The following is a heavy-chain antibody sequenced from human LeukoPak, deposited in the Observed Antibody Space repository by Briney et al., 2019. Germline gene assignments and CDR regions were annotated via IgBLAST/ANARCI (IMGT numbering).Heavy chain of an antibody. V-gene: IGHV4-59*01. Sequence: SETLSLTCTVSGGSISSYYWSWIRQPPGKGLEWNGYIYYSGSTNYNPSLKSRVTISVDTSKNQFSLKLSSVTAADTAVYYCARDRWEGGYSYGYLDYWGQGTLVTVSS. D-gene: IGHD5-18*01. CDR2: IYYSGST. CDR1: GGSISSYY. J-gene: IGHJ4*02. CDR3: ARDRWEGGYSYGYLDY.